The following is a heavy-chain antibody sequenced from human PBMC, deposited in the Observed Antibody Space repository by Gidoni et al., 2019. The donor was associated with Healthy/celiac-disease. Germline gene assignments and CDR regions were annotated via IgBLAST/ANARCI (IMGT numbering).Heavy chain of an antibody. D-gene: IGHD3-3*01. Sequence: EVQLVESGGGLVKPGGSLSLSCAASGFTFSNAWMSWVRQAPGKRLECVGRIQSKSDGGTTDYAAPVKGRFTISRYDSKNTLYLQMNSLKTEDTAVYYCTPDYDFWSGPYYMDVWGKGTTVTVSS. CDR3: TPDYDFWSGPYYMDV. CDR1: GFTFSNAW. CDR2: IQSKSDGGTT. V-gene: IGHV3-15*01. J-gene: IGHJ6*03.